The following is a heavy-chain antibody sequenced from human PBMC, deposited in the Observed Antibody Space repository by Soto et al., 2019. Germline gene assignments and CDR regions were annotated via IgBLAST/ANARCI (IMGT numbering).Heavy chain of an antibody. J-gene: IGHJ6*02. CDR2: IYSGGST. CDR1: GFTFTSYW. Sequence: GGSLRLSCAASGFTFTSYWMNWVRQAPGKGLEWVSVIYSGGSTYYADFVKGRFTISRDNSKNTLYLQMNSLRAEDTAVYYCATLPGRGSGPLYYGMDVWGQGTTVAVSS. CDR3: ATLPGRGSGPLYYGMDV. V-gene: IGHV3-53*01. D-gene: IGHD3-16*01.